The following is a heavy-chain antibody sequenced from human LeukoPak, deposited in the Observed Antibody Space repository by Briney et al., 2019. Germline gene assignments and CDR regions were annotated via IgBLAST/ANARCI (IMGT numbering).Heavy chain of an antibody. CDR1: GFTFSSYA. CDR3: AKGRYYYDSSGYYYFDY. J-gene: IGHJ4*02. D-gene: IGHD3-22*01. V-gene: IGHV3-23*01. Sequence: GGSLRLSCAASGFTFSSYAMSWVRQAPGKGLEWVSAISGSGGSTYYADSVKGRFTISRDNSKNTLYLQMSSLRAEDTAVYYCAKGRYYYDSSGYYYFDYWGQGTLVTVSS. CDR2: ISGSGGST.